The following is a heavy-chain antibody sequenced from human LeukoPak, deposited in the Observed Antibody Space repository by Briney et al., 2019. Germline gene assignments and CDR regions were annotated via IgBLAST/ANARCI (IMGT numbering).Heavy chain of an antibody. Sequence: GGSLRLSCAASGFTFSDFGMHWVRQAPGKGLEWVAVIWDDGSNEYYADSVKGRFTISKDNSKNTLYLQMNSLSAEDTAVYYCARDPEGRDGFYWGQGTLVTVSS. CDR2: IWDDGSNE. V-gene: IGHV3-33*01. J-gene: IGHJ4*02. CDR1: GFTFSDFG. D-gene: IGHD5-24*01. CDR3: ARDPEGRDGFY.